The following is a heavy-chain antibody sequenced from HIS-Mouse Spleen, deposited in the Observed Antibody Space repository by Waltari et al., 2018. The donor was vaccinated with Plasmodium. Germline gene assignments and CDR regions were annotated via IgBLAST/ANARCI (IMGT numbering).Heavy chain of an antibody. V-gene: IGHV3-30-3*01. Sequence: QVQLVESGGGVVQPGRSLRLSCAASGFTFNSYAMHWVRQAPGKGLEWVAVISYDGSNKYYADSVKGRFTISRDNSKNTLYLQVNSLRAEDTAVYYCARDRRLAFDYWGQGTLVTVSS. CDR3: ARDRRLAFDY. CDR1: GFTFNSYA. J-gene: IGHJ4*02. D-gene: IGHD2-15*01. CDR2: ISYDGSNK.